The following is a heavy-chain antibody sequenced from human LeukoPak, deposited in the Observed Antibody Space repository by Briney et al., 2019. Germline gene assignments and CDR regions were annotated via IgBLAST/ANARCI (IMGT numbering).Heavy chain of an antibody. D-gene: IGHD6-13*01. CDR1: GGSISSSSYY. CDR2: VYYSGRT. CDR3: ARGIAAAGTDNWFDP. Sequence: TSETLSLTCTVSGGSISSSSYYWNWIRQPPGKGLEWIGYVYYSGRTNYNPSLKSRVTISIDTSKSQFSLKLSSVTAADTAVYYCARGIAAAGTDNWFDPWGQGTLVTVSS. J-gene: IGHJ5*02. V-gene: IGHV4-61*05.